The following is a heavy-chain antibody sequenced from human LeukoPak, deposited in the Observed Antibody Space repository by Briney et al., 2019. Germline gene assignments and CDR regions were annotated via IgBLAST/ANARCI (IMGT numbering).Heavy chain of an antibody. V-gene: IGHV1-46*01. D-gene: IGHD2-15*01. CDR3: ARAGGYCSGGSCYSELAV. Sequence: ASMKVSCKASGYTFSNYNIHWLRQAPGQGLEWMGIVNPSGDSTNYAQNFQGRVTMTGDTSTSTAYMELSSLRSEDTAVYYCARAGGYCSGGSCYSELAVWGQGTLVTVSS. J-gene: IGHJ4*02. CDR2: VNPSGDST. CDR1: GYTFSNYN.